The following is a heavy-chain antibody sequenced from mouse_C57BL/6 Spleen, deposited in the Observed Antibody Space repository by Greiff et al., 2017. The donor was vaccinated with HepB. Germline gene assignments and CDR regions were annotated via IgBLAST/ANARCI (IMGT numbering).Heavy chain of an antibody. J-gene: IGHJ4*01. CDR1: GFTFSSYA. V-gene: IGHV5-4*03. CDR3: ARANWDGEDAMDY. D-gene: IGHD4-1*01. CDR2: ISDGGSYT. Sequence: EVKLMESGGGLVKPGGSLKLSCAASGFTFSSYAMSWVRQTPEKRLEWVATISDGGSYTYYPDNVKGRFTISRDNAKNNLYLQMSHLKSEDTAMYDCARANWDGEDAMDYWGQGTSVTVSS.